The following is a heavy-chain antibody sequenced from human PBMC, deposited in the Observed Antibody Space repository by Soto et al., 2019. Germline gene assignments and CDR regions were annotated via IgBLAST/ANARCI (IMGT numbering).Heavy chain of an antibody. CDR2: MNPNSGNT. V-gene: IGHV1-8*01. J-gene: IGHJ4*02. Sequence: SGKASGYTFTSYDINWVRQATGQGLEWMGWMNPNSGNTGYAQKFQGRITMTRNTSISTAYMELSSLRSEDTAVYYCARTVYSPGTYDYWGQGTLVTVSS. CDR1: GYTFTSYD. CDR3: ARTVYSPGTYDY. D-gene: IGHD1-26*01.